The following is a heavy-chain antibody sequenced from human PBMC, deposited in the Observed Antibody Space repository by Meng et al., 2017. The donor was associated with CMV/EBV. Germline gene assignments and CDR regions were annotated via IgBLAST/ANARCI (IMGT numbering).Heavy chain of an antibody. Sequence: ASVKVSCKASGYTFTGYYMHWVRQAPGQGLEGMGWINPNSGGTNYAQKFQGRVTMTRDTSISTAYMELSRLRSDDTAVYYCARVYQLLSAFDIWGQGTMVTVSS. J-gene: IGHJ3*02. CDR1: GYTFTGYY. V-gene: IGHV1-2*02. D-gene: IGHD2-2*01. CDR3: ARVYQLLSAFDI. CDR2: INPNSGGT.